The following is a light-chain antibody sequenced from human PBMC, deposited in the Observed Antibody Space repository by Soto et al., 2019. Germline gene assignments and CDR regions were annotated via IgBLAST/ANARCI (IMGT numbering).Light chain of an antibody. CDR1: SSDVGGYDY. CDR2: EVS. Sequence: QSVLTQPASVSGSPGQSITISCTGTSSDVGGYDYVSWYQQFPGKAPKLMIFEVSNRPSGVSNRFSGSKSGNTASLTISGLQAEDEADYFCSSYTSTSTPYLFGTGTKLTVL. CDR3: SSYTSTSTPYL. V-gene: IGLV2-14*01. J-gene: IGLJ1*01.